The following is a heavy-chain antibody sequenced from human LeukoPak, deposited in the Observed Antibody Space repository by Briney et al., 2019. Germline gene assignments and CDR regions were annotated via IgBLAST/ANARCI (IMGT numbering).Heavy chain of an antibody. CDR3: ARDVHGDYGSGWFDP. V-gene: IGHV1-69*05. D-gene: IGHD4-17*01. Sequence: ASVKVSCKTSGGTFNNSAISWVRQAPGQGLEWLGGIMPLFGTAGYAQKFQGRVTITKAESTRTVYLELTSLTSDDTAVYYCARDVHGDYGSGWFDPWGQGTLVSVSS. J-gene: IGHJ5*02. CDR2: IMPLFGTA. CDR1: GGTFNNSA.